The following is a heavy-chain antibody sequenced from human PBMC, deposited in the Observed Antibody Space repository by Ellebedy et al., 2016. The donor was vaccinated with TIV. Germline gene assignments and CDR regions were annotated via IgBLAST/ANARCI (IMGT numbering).Heavy chain of an antibody. V-gene: IGHV4-59*01. Sequence: SETLSLTXTVSGGSISSYYWSWIRQPPGKGLEWIGYIYYSGSTNYNPSLKSRVTISVDTSKNQFSLKLSSVTAADTAVYYCARPRLAYVDTAMDVWGQGTTVTVSS. CDR2: IYYSGST. D-gene: IGHD5-18*01. J-gene: IGHJ6*02. CDR3: ARPRLAYVDTAMDV. CDR1: GGSISSYY.